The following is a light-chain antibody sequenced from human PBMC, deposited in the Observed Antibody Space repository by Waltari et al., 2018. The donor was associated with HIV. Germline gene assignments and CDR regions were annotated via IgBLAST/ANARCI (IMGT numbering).Light chain of an antibody. V-gene: IGLV2-8*01. CDR1: SRYVGCYDY. CDR3: SSFACTNNLV. CDR2: EVS. Sequence: SALTQPASLSGSPGRAITIACIGTSRYVGCYDYFSWYEQHPDKAPKLMIYEVSKRPSGVPDRFSGYKSGNTASLTVSGLQAEDEADYYCSSFACTNNLVFGGGTKLTVL. J-gene: IGLJ2*01.